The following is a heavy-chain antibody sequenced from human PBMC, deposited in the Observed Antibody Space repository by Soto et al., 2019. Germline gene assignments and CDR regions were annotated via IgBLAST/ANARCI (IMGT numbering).Heavy chain of an antibody. J-gene: IGHJ5*02. Sequence: QVQLVESGGGVVQPGRSLRLSCAASGFTFSSYAMHWVRQAPGKGLEWVAVISYDGSNKYYADSVKGRFTISRDNSKNTLYLQMNSLRAEDTAVYYCARDYGDLNWFDPWGQATLVTVSS. CDR1: GFTFSSYA. V-gene: IGHV3-30-3*01. CDR2: ISYDGSNK. CDR3: ARDYGDLNWFDP. D-gene: IGHD4-17*01.